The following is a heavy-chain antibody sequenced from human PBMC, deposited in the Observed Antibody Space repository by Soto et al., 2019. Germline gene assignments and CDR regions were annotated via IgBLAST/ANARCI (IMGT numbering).Heavy chain of an antibody. J-gene: IGHJ4*02. Sequence: QVQLVESGGGVVQPGRSLRLSCAASGFTFSSYAMHWVRQAPGKGLEWVAVISYDGSNKYYADSVKGRFTISRDNFKNTLYLQMNSLRAEDTAVYYCARDWSVAVAGRFDYWGQGTLVTVSS. CDR3: ARDWSVAVAGRFDY. CDR1: GFTFSSYA. D-gene: IGHD6-19*01. V-gene: IGHV3-30-3*01. CDR2: ISYDGSNK.